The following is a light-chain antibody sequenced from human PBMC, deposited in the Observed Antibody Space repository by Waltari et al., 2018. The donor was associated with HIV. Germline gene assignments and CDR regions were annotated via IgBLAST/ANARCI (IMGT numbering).Light chain of an antibody. J-gene: IGLJ3*02. CDR1: RCLSVGANR. V-gene: IGLV5-45*01. CDR3: MMWAGGSWV. CDR2: YKSVSDN. Sequence: QPVLTQPASLSASPGASASLTCALRRCLSVGANRLYWFQQRPGSPPQYLLGYKSVSDNERVTWVHSRFAVSSKVSANVGLLLISGLQPEDDAAYYCMMWAGGSWVFGGGTQLTVL.